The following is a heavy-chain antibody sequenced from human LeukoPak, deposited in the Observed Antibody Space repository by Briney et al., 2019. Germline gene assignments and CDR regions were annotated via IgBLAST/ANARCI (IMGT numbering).Heavy chain of an antibody. Sequence: PGGSLRLSCAASEFTFSTYWMNWVRQAPGKGLEWVANIGPDGSQKYYVDSVKGRFTISRDNAKNSLYLQMNSLRADDPVVYYCVPSGGGQGILVSVSS. J-gene: IGHJ4*02. V-gene: IGHV3-7*01. CDR3: VPSG. CDR2: IGPDGSQK. CDR1: EFTFSTYW.